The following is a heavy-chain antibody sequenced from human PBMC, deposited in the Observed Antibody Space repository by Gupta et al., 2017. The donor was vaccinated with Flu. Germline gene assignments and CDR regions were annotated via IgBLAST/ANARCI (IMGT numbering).Heavy chain of an antibody. CDR2: IRNKVNRHTT. V-gene: IGHV3-72*01. J-gene: IGHJ6*03. CDR3: ARAEADCGVACPKGGYMDV. Sequence: EWVGRIRNKVNRHTTEYAASVRGRFTISRDDSKNSLYLQMSSLKIEDTAVYYCARAEADCGVACPKGGYMDVWGKGTTVTVSS. D-gene: IGHD2-21*02.